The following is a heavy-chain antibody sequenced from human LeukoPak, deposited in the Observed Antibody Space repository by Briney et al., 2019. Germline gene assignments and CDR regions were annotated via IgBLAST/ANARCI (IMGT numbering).Heavy chain of an antibody. D-gene: IGHD3-10*01. Sequence: SETLSLTCAVYGGSFSGYSWSWIRQPPGKGLEWIGDISHGGSANYNPSLNSRVTISVDASKNQFTLKLSSVTAADTAVYYRARASPEGGYYPSGSPLPVDYWGQGTLVTVSS. J-gene: IGHJ4*02. V-gene: IGHV4-34*01. CDR2: ISHGGSA. CDR3: ARASPEGGYYPSGSPLPVDY. CDR1: GGSFSGYS.